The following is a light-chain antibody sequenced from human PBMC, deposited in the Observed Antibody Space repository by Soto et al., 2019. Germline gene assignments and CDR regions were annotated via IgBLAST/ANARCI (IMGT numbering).Light chain of an antibody. CDR2: TAS. Sequence: DIQMTQSPSSLSASVGDRVTITCRASQNINNYLNWYQQKSGEAPKLLIYTASSLQSGVPARVSGSGSGTEFILTISSLQPEDFATYYCQQSYSTLDYTFGQGTKVDIK. J-gene: IGKJ2*01. V-gene: IGKV1-39*01. CDR1: QNINNY. CDR3: QQSYSTLDYT.